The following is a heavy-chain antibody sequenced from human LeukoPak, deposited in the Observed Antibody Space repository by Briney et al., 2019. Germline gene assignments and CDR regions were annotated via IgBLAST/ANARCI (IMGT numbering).Heavy chain of an antibody. J-gene: IGHJ4*02. CDR3: AREGMSGWIQLWYPFDY. V-gene: IGHV4-34*01. CDR1: DGSFIGDY. CDR2: IYHSGST. Sequence: SETLSLTCGVYDGSFIGDYWSWIRQPPGKGLEWIGSIYHSGSTYYNPSLKSRVTISVDTSKNQFSLKLSSVTAADTAVYYCAREGMSGWIQLWYPFDYWGQGTLVTVSS. D-gene: IGHD5-18*01.